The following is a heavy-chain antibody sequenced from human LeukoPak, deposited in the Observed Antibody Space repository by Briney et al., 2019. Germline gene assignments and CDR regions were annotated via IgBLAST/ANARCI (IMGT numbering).Heavy chain of an antibody. CDR1: GYTLTELS. CDR2: FDPEDGET. J-gene: IGHJ4*02. CDR3: ATAYRYSYGKFDY. D-gene: IGHD5-18*01. V-gene: IGHV1-24*01. Sequence: ASVKVSCKVSGYTLTELSMHRVRQAPGKGLEWMGGFDPEDGETIYAQKFQGRVTMTEDTSTDTAYMELSSLRSEDTAVYYCATAYRYSYGKFDYWGQGTLVTVSS.